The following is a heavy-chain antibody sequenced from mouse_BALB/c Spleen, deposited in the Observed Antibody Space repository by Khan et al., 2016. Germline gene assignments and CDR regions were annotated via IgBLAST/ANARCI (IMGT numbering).Heavy chain of an antibody. CDR3: VREQYGSQDYAMDY. D-gene: IGHD1-1*01. V-gene: IGHV3-6*02. Sequence: EVQLQESGPGLVKPSQSLSLTCSVTGYSITSGFYWNWIRQFPGYKLEWMGYISYDGSNNYNPSLKNRISITRDTSKNQFFLKLNSVTTEETATYYWVREQYGSQDYAMDYWGQGTSITDSS. J-gene: IGHJ4*01. CDR1: GYSITSGFY. CDR2: ISYDGSN.